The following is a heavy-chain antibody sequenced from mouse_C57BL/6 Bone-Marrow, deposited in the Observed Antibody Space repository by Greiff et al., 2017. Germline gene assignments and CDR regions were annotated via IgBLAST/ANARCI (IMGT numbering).Heavy chain of an antibody. CDR3: AREHYGSSPDV. CDR2: ISDGGSYT. D-gene: IGHD1-1*01. CDR1: GFTFSSYA. Sequence: DVQLVESGGGLVKPGGSLKLSCAASGFTFSSYAMSWVRQTPEKRLEWVATISDGGSYTYYPDNVKGRFTISRDNAKNNLYLQMSHLKSEDTAMYCCAREHYGSSPDVWGTGTTVTVSS. J-gene: IGHJ1*03. V-gene: IGHV5-4*01.